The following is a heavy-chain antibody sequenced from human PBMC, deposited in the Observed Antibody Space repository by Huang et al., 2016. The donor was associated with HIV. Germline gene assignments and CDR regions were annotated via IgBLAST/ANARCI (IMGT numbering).Heavy chain of an antibody. J-gene: IGHJ4*02. CDR2: VSACNGHT. D-gene: IGHD6-19*01. CDR1: GYTFTRYG. V-gene: IGHV1-18*01. CDR3: ARDRGAVAGTSPGY. Sequence: QVQLVQSGAVVKKPGASVKVSCKASGYTFTRYGISWVRQAPGQGLEWRGGVSACNGHTNYAQKLQGRVTMTTETSTSTAYMGRRSLRSDDTAVYYCARDRGAVAGTSPGYWGQGTLVTVSS.